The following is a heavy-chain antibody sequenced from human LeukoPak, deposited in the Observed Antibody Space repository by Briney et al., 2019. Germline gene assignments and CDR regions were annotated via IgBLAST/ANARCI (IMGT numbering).Heavy chain of an antibody. D-gene: IGHD3-22*01. CDR2: INPNSGGT. CDR1: GYTCTSYG. J-gene: IGHJ3*02. CDR3: ARPSAKYYYDSSGYYGAFDI. Sequence: ASVKVSCKASGYTCTSYGISWVRQAPGQGLEWMGWINPNSGGTNYAQKFQGRVTMTRDTSISTAYMELSRLRSDDTAVYYCARPSAKYYYDSSGYYGAFDIWGQGTMVTVSS. V-gene: IGHV1-2*02.